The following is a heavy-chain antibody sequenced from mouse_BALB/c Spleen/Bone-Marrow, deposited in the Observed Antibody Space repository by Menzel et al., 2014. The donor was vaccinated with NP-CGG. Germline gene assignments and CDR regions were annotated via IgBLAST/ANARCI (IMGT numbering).Heavy chain of an antibody. CDR1: GYTFTTSW. CDR3: AGHHGYAYYFDF. Sequence: QVQLQQSGPDLVKPGASVKLSCKASGYTFTTSWMHWAKQRPGQGLEWIGEIHPNTDNTNYDEKFKGKATLTVDTSSSTTYVDISSLASEDSAVYYCAGHHGYAYYFDFWGEGTTLTVSS. D-gene: IGHD2-14*01. CDR2: IHPNTDNT. J-gene: IGHJ2*01. V-gene: IGHV1S130*01.